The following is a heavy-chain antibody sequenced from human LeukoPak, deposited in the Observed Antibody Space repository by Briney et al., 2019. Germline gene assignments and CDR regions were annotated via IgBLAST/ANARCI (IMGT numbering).Heavy chain of an antibody. J-gene: IGHJ4*02. CDR1: GGSISPYY. D-gene: IGHD3-16*01. CDR2: IYYSGST. Sequence: SETLPLTCTVSGGSISPYYWGWIRQPPGKGLEWIGYIYYSGSTNYNPSLKSRVTMSVDTSKNQFSLKLSSVTAADTAVYYCARYDWGKYFDYWGQGTLVTLSS. V-gene: IGHV4-59*01. CDR3: ARYDWGKYFDY.